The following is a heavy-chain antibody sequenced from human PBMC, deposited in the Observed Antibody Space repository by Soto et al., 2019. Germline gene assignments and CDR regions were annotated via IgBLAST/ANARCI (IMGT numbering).Heavy chain of an antibody. CDR3: ARENWYFDY. CDR1: GYTFSDYR. Sequence: QVQLVQSGAEVKKPGASVKVSCKTSGYTFSDYRMHWVRQAPGQGLEWMGWVSPISGDTNYAQEFQGRVTMTSDPSIKTVYMELNSLTSDDTSMFYCARENWYFDYWGQGTLITVSS. CDR2: VSPISGDT. V-gene: IGHV1-2*02. J-gene: IGHJ4*02.